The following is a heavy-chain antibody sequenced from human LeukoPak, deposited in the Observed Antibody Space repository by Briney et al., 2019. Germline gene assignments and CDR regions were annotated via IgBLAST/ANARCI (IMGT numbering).Heavy chain of an antibody. CDR1: GYTFTGYY. J-gene: IGHJ4*02. D-gene: IGHD1-26*01. CDR3: ARSYSGSYDYFDY. Sequence: ASVKVSCKASGYTFTGYYMHWVRQAPGQGLEWMGWINPNSGGTNYAQKFQGRVTMTRDTSISTAYMELSSLRSEDTAVYYCARSYSGSYDYFDYWGQGTLVTVSS. V-gene: IGHV1-2*02. CDR2: INPNSGGT.